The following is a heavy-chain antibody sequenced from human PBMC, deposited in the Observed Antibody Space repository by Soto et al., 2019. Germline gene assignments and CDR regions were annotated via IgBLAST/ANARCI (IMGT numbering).Heavy chain of an antibody. CDR3: AREWPASTSCYDY. Sequence: ASVKVSCKASGGTFSSYAISWVRQAPGQGLEWMGGIIPIFGTANYAQKFQGRVTITADESTSTAYMELSSLRSEDTAVYYCAREWPASTSCYDYWGQGTLVTVSS. CDR2: IIPIFGTA. J-gene: IGHJ4*02. V-gene: IGHV1-69*13. D-gene: IGHD2-2*01. CDR1: GGTFSSYA.